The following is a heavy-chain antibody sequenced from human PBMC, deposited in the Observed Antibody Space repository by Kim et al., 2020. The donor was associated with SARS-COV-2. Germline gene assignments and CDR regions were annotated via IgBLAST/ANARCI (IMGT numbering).Heavy chain of an antibody. D-gene: IGHD1-26*01. Sequence: GGSLRLSCAASGFTFSSYSMNWVRQAPGKGLEWVSYISSSSSTIYYADSVKGRFTISRDNAKNSLYLQMNSLRDEDTAVYYCARALGAAPVLYYYYYYGMDVWGQGTTVTVSS. J-gene: IGHJ6*02. CDR3: ARALGAAPVLYYYYYYGMDV. CDR1: GFTFSSYS. V-gene: IGHV3-48*02. CDR2: ISSSSSTI.